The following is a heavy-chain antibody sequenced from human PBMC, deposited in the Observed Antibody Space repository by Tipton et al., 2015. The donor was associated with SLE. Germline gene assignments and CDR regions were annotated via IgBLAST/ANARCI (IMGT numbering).Heavy chain of an antibody. V-gene: IGHV3-48*01. Sequence: SLRLSCAASGFRFNNYGMHWVRQAPGKGLECVSRISSDSTSMYYADSVRGRFTISRDNAKNSLYLQMNSLTAADTAVYYCARGVAGYFYYYYLDVWGKGTTVTIPS. CDR2: ISSDSTSM. J-gene: IGHJ6*03. CDR1: GFRFNNYG. CDR3: ARGVAGYFYYYYLDV.